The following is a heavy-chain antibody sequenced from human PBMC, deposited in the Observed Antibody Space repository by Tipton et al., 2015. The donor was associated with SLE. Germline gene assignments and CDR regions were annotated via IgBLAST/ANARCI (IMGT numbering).Heavy chain of an antibody. Sequence: TLSLTCTVSGGSISSYYWSWIRQPPGKGLEWIGYIYTSGSTNYNPSLKSRVTISVDTSKNQFSLKLSSVTAADTAVYYCARGLSGGDCSPAVCYFDYWGQGTLVTVSS. V-gene: IGHV4-4*09. D-gene: IGHD2-21*01. CDR2: IYTSGST. CDR1: GGSISSYY. CDR3: ARGLSGGDCSPAVCYFDY. J-gene: IGHJ4*02.